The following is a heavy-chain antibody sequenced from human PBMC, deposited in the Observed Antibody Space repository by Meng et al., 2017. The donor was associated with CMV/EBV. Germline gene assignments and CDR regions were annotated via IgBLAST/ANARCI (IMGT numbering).Heavy chain of an antibody. CDR2: INWNGGST. D-gene: IGHD6-6*01. J-gene: IGHJ6*02. V-gene: IGHV3-20*04. Sequence: GASLKISCAASGFTFDDYGMSWVRQAPGKGLEWVSGINWNGGSTGYADSVKGRFTISRDNAKNSLYLQMNSLRAEDTALYYCARGGIAARRGMDVWGQGTTVTVSS. CDR1: GFTFDDYG. CDR3: ARGGIAARRGMDV.